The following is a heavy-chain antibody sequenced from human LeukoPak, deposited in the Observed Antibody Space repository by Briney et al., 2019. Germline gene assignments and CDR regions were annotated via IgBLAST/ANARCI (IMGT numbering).Heavy chain of an antibody. CDR1: GFTFSSYG. D-gene: IGHD2-15*01. V-gene: IGHV3-23*01. Sequence: GSLRLSCAASGFTFSSYGMSWVRQAPGKGLEWVSAISGSGGSTYYADSVKGRFTMSRDNSKNTVYLQMNSLRVDDTAVYYCARRDIVVVVSASDYWGQGTLVTVSS. CDR2: ISGSGGST. CDR3: ARRDIVVVVSASDY. J-gene: IGHJ4*02.